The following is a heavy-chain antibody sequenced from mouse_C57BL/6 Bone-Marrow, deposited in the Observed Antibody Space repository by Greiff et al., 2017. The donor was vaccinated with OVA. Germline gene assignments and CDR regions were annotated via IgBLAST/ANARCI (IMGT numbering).Heavy chain of an antibody. CDR2: IDPSDSYT. CDR3: EVYGSSYGRLAD. J-gene: IGHJ3*01. Sequence: QVQLQQPGAELVRPGTSVKLSCKASGYTFTSYWMHWVKQRPGQGLEWIGVIDPSDSYTNYNQKFKGKATLTVDTSSSTAYMPLSSLRKEDSAGEDGEVYGSSYGRLADWGKGSLGTVAA. CDR1: GYTFTSYW. D-gene: IGHD1-1*01. V-gene: IGHV1-59*01.